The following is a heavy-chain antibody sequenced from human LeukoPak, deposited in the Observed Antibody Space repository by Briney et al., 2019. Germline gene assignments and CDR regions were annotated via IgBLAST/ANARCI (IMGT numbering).Heavy chain of an antibody. CDR2: IGTAGDT. D-gene: IGHD4-17*01. CDR3: ARVRFSGYGDYHWYFDL. CDR1: GFTFSSYD. V-gene: IGHV3-13*01. Sequence: PGGSLRLSCAASGFTFSSYDMHWVRQATGKGLEWVSAIGTAGDTYYPGSVKGRFTISRENAKNSLYLQMNSLRAGDTAVYYCARVRFSGYGDYHWYFDLWGRGTLVTVSS. J-gene: IGHJ2*01.